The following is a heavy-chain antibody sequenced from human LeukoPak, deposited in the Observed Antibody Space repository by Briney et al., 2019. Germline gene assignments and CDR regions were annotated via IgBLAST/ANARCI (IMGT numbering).Heavy chain of an antibody. D-gene: IGHD3-10*01. J-gene: IGHJ4*02. CDR2: INHSGST. CDR1: GGSFSGYY. V-gene: IGHV4-34*01. CDR3: ARDRWDGSGNSGDY. Sequence: SETLSLTCAVYGGSFSGYYWSWIRQPPGKGLEWIGEINHSGSTNYNPSLKSRVTISVDTSKNQFSLKLSSVTAADTAVYYCARDRWDGSGNSGDYWGQGTLVTVSS.